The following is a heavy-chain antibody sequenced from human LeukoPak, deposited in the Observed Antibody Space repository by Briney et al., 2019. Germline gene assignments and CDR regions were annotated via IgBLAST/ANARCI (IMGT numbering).Heavy chain of an antibody. CDR3: ARGWFDF. V-gene: IGHV3-48*03. CDR2: ISSSGDII. CDR1: GFTFSNYE. J-gene: IGHJ4*02. Sequence: GGSLRLSCAASGFTFSNYETNWVRQAPGKGLEWVSYISSSGDIIYYAASVKGRFTISRDNAKNSLYLQMNSLRAEDTAVYYCARGWFDFWGQGTVVTVSS.